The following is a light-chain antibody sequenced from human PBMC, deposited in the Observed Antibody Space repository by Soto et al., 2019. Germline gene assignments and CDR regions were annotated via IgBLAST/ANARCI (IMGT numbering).Light chain of an antibody. CDR1: QSVDGNY. J-gene: IGKJ2*01. Sequence: IVLTQSPGTLSLPPGERATLSCRASQSVDGNYLAWYQQRPGQAPRLLIHGASRMATGIPDRLSGSGSGKDLPLPVSSLEAVDFAVYYCQHFGFVWYTFGQGTNLEIK. CDR3: QHFGFVWYT. CDR2: GAS. V-gene: IGKV3-20*01.